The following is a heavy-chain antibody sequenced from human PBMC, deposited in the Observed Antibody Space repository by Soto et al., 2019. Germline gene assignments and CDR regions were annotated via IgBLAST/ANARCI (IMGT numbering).Heavy chain of an antibody. CDR1: GFTFSSYA. V-gene: IGHV3-23*01. CDR2: ISGSGGST. Sequence: EVQLLASGGGLVQPGGSLRLSCAASGFTFSSYAMSWVRQAPGKGLEWVSAISGSGGSTYYADSVKGRFTISRDNSKNTLYLQMNSLRAEDTAVYYCAKDLSFSANWGWKSYYFDYWGQVTLVTVSS. CDR3: AKDLSFSANWGWKSYYFDY. D-gene: IGHD7-27*01. J-gene: IGHJ4*02.